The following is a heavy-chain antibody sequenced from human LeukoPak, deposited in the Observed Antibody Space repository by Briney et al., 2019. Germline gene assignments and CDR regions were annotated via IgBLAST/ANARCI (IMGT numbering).Heavy chain of an antibody. J-gene: IGHJ4*02. D-gene: IGHD6-19*01. Sequence: ASVKVSCKTSGYSFSDHGISWVRQAPGQGPEWVGWISGYKGNTYYAQRFQGRVTMTTDTSTSTAYMELRSLRSDDTALYYCARDPGYTSSYYFDSWGQGTLVTVSS. V-gene: IGHV1-18*01. CDR1: GYSFSDHG. CDR2: ISGYKGNT. CDR3: ARDPGYTSSYYFDS.